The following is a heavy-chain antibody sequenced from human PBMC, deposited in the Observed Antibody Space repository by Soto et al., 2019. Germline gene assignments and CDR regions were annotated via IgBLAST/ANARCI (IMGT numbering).Heavy chain of an antibody. J-gene: IGHJ4*02. D-gene: IGHD2-2*01. V-gene: IGHV4-59*02. CDR3: ARGGASPYHDHEFDH. CDR2: IYYRGTT. Sequence: QVLLQESGPGLVKPSETLSLTCSVSGVSVSNHYWTWIRKPPGQGPEWIGCIYYRGTTNYNASFNSRVTISVDTSKNQFSLKLTSVTTADTAVYYCARGGASPYHDHEFDHWGQGILVTVSS. CDR1: GVSVSNHY.